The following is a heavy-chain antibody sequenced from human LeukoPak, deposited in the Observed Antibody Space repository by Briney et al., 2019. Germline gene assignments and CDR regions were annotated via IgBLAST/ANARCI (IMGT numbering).Heavy chain of an antibody. CDR3: AKTFNWGSTNSHWFFDL. CDR1: GYTFTNYW. D-gene: IGHD7-27*01. Sequence: KPGESLKISCKGSGYTFTNYWVGWVRQMPGKDLKWVGIIYPGDSDTRYSPSFQGQVTISADKSFSTAYLQWSSLKASDTAMYYCAKTFNWGSTNSHWFFDLWGRGTLVTVSS. J-gene: IGHJ2*01. V-gene: IGHV5-51*01. CDR2: IYPGDSDT.